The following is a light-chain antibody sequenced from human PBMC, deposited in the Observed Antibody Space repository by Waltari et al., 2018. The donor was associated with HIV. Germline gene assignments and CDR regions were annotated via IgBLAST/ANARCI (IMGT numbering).Light chain of an antibody. CDR1: AGTVTSGHY. CDR2: DTN. V-gene: IGLV7-46*01. Sequence: QAEVTQEPSLTVSPGGTVTLTCASSAGTVTSGHYPYWIQQKPGQAPRTRISDTNNRHSSTPARFPGSLLGGKAALTLSGAQRDDEADYYCLLSYDRLRVVGGGTKLTVL. J-gene: IGLJ2*01. CDR3: LLSYDRLRV.